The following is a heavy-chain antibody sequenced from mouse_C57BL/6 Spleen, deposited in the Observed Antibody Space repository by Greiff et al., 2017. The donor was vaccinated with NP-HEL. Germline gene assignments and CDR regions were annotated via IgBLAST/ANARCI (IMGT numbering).Heavy chain of an antibody. CDR2: IDPETGGT. J-gene: IGHJ3*01. Sequence: VKVVESGAELVRPGASVTLSCKASGYTFTDYEMHWVKQTPVHGLEWIGAIDPETGGTAYNQKFKGKAILTADNSSSTAYMELRSLTSEDSAVYYCTRSGTPFAYWGQGTLVTVSA. CDR3: TRSGTPFAY. D-gene: IGHD2-14*01. V-gene: IGHV1-15*01. CDR1: GYTFTDYE.